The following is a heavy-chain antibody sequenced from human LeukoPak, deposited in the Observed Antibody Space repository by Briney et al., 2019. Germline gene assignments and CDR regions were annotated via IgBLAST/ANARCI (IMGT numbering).Heavy chain of an antibody. Sequence: GRSLRLSCAASGFTFSSYAMHWVRQAPGKGLEWVAVISYDGSNKYYADSVKGRFTISRDNSKNTLYLQMNSLRAEDTAVYYCATGKYCSGGSCSWDYWGQGTLVTASS. V-gene: IGHV3-30-3*01. J-gene: IGHJ4*02. D-gene: IGHD2-15*01. CDR2: ISYDGSNK. CDR3: ATGKYCSGGSCSWDY. CDR1: GFTFSSYA.